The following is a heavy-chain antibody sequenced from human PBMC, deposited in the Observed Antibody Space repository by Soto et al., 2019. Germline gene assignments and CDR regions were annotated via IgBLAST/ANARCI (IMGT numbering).Heavy chain of an antibody. Sequence: SETLSLTCTVSGGSISSYYWSWIRQPPGKGLEWIGEINHSGSTNYNPSLKSRVTISVDTSKNQFSLKPSSVTAADTAVYYCARGPPLGLWGQGTLVTVSS. D-gene: IGHD1-26*01. J-gene: IGHJ4*02. CDR2: INHSGST. CDR1: GGSISSYY. CDR3: ARGPPLGL. V-gene: IGHV4-34*01.